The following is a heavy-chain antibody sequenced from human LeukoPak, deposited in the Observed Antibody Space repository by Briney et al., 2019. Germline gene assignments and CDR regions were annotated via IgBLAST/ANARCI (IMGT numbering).Heavy chain of an antibody. CDR3: ARGKYLYSGRAAPGFDP. V-gene: IGHV1-2*02. D-gene: IGHD1-26*01. CDR2: INPNSGGT. J-gene: IGHJ5*02. CDR1: GYTFTSYY. Sequence: ASVKVSCKASGYTFTSYYMHWVRQAPGQGLEWMGWINPNSGGTNYAQKFQGRVTMTRDTSISTAYMELSRLRSDDTAVYYCARGKYLYSGRAAPGFDPWGQGTLVTVSS.